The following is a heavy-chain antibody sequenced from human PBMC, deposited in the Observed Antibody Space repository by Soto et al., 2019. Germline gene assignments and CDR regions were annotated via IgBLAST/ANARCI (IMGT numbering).Heavy chain of an antibody. V-gene: IGHV4-34*01. J-gene: IGHJ1*01. CDR3: ATSFWFGTQPEI. D-gene: IGHD3-10*01. CDR1: GGSFSENY. Sequence: QVHLEQWGAGLLKPSETLSLSCGVSGGSFSENYWTWFRQPPGKGLEWIGEISPSGTTKYVPSLKSRVTISTDTSENQFSLKVTSVTAADTAVYFCATSFWFGTQPEIWGQGTLVTVSS. CDR2: ISPSGTT.